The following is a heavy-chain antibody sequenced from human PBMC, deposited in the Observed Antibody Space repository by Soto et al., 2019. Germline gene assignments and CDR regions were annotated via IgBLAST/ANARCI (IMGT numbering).Heavy chain of an antibody. CDR3: ARGPYGSGSYGNDYYYYYMDV. D-gene: IGHD3-10*01. V-gene: IGHV1-69*02. CDR2: IIPILGIA. J-gene: IGHJ6*03. CDR1: GGTFSSYT. Sequence: QVQLVQSGAEVKKPGSSVKVSCKASGGTFSSYTISWVRQAPGQGLEWMGRIIPILGIANYAQKFQGRVTITADKSTSTAYMELSSLRSEDTAVYYCARGPYGSGSYGNDYYYYYMDVWGKGTTVTVSS.